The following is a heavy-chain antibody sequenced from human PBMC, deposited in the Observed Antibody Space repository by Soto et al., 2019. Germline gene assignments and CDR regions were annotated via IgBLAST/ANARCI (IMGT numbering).Heavy chain of an antibody. J-gene: IGHJ4*02. CDR1: GFSLSNARMG. CDR2: IFSNDEK. Sequence: SGPTLVNPTETLTLTCTVSGFSLSNARMGVSWIRQPPGKALEWLAHIFSNDEKSYSTSLKSRLTISKDTSKSQVVLTMTNMDPVDTATYYCARIPQTYYDYVWGSYRRYYFDYWGQGTLVTVSS. V-gene: IGHV2-26*01. CDR3: ARIPQTYYDYVWGSYRRYYFDY. D-gene: IGHD3-16*02.